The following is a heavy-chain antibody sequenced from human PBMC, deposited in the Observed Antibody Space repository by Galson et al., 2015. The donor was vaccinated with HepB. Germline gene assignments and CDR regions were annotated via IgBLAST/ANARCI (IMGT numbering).Heavy chain of an antibody. Sequence: SLRLSCAASGFTVSSNYMSWVRQAPGKGLEWVSVTYGGGGTYYADSVKGRLTIPRDNSKNTLYLQMNSLRAEDTAVYYCARDEETAIPNWGQGTLVTVSS. J-gene: IGHJ4*02. CDR2: TYGGGGT. D-gene: IGHD2-21*02. CDR3: ARDEETAIPN. CDR1: GFTVSSNY. V-gene: IGHV3-66*01.